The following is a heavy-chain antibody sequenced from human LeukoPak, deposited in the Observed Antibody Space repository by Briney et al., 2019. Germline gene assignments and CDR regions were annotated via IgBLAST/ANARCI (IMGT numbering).Heavy chain of an antibody. V-gene: IGHV3-15*01. CDR1: GFTFSNAW. D-gene: IGHD3-16*02. J-gene: IGHJ4*02. CDR2: IKSKTDGGTT. Sequence: GGSLRLSCAASGFTFSNAWMSWVRQAPGKGLEWVGRIKSKTDGGTTDYAAPVKGRFTISRDDSKNTLYLQMNSLKTEDTAVYYCTTVRKWIQVFVHFDYWGQGTLVTVSS. CDR3: TTVRKWIQVFVHFDY.